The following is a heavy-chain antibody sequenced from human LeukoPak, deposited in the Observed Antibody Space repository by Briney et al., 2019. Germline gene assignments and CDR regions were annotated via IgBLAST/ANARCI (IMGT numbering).Heavy chain of an antibody. D-gene: IGHD7-27*01. CDR1: GFTFSNYA. V-gene: IGHV3-23*01. CDR3: AREHWDFDY. J-gene: IGHJ4*02. Sequence: GGSLRLSCAASGFTFSNYAMTWVRQAPGQGLEWVSEISGSGESTYYGDSVKGRFTISRDNSKNTLYLRMNSLRDGDTAIYYCAREHWDFDYWGQGTLVTVSS. CDR2: ISGSGEST.